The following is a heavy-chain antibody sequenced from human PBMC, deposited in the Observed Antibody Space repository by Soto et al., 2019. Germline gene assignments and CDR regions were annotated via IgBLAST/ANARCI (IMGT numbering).Heavy chain of an antibody. J-gene: IGHJ4*02. CDR3: ARSGHTFGGVI. V-gene: IGHV4-59*01. CDR2: VYYSGST. D-gene: IGHD3-16*01. CDR1: GVPMSNYY. Sequence: PSETLSLTCTVSGVPMSNYYGSWIRQPPGKGLEHIGYVYYSGSTNYNPSLKSRVTISVDTSNTQFSLKLSSVTAADTAIYYCARSGHTFGGVIWGQGILVTVSS.